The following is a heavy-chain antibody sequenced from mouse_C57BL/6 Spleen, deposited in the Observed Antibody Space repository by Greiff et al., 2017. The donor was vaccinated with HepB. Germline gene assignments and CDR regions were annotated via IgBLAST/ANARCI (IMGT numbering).Heavy chain of an antibody. Sequence: VQLQQPGAELVKPGASVKLSCKASGYTFTSYWMHWVKQRPGQGLEWIGMIHPNSGSTNYNEKFKSKATLTVDKSSSTAYMQLSSLTSEDSAVYYCAGALGLPYYFDYWGQGTTLTVSS. V-gene: IGHV1-64*01. CDR3: AGALGLPYYFDY. J-gene: IGHJ2*01. D-gene: IGHD5-5*01. CDR2: IHPNSGST. CDR1: GYTFTSYW.